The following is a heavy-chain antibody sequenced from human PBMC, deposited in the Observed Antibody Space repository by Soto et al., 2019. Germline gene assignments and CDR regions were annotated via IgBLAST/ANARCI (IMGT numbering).Heavy chain of an antibody. CDR1: GFTFSSYA. D-gene: IGHD3-22*01. CDR2: ISYYGDND. CDR3: AKDSYYDNSGYFSIPFDY. J-gene: IGHJ4*02. Sequence: GGSLRLSCAASGFTFSSYAMHWVRQAPGKGLEWVAVISYYGDNDHYAASVKGRFTISRDNSKNTLFLQMDSLRAEDTAVYYCAKDSYYDNSGYFSIPFDYWGQGTLVTVSS. V-gene: IGHV3-30-3*01.